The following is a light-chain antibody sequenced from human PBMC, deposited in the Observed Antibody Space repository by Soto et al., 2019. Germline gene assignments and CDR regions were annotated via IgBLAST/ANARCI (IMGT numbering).Light chain of an antibody. Sequence: QSVLTQPPSVSGAPGQRVIISCTGSSSNIGAGYDVHWYQQLPGTAPRLLIYDNNNRPSGVPARFSVSKSDTSASLAITGLQSEDEADYYCQPYDSSLSGSYVFGTGPKVTVL. V-gene: IGLV1-40*01. CDR2: DNN. J-gene: IGLJ1*01. CDR3: QPYDSSLSGSYV. CDR1: SSNIGAGYD.